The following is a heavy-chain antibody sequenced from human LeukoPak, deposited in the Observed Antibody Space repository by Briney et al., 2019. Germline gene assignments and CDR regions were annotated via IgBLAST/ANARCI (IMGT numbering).Heavy chain of an antibody. V-gene: IGHV4-30-2*01. CDR2: IYHSGST. CDR1: GGSISSGGYS. J-gene: IGHJ6*02. CDR3: ASKTNYYYYYGMDV. Sequence: SETLSLTCAVSGGSISSGGYSWSWIRQPPGTGLEWIGYIYHSGSTYYNPSLKSRVTISVDRSKNQFSLKLSSVAAADTAVYYCASKTNYYYYYGMDVWGQGTTVTVSS.